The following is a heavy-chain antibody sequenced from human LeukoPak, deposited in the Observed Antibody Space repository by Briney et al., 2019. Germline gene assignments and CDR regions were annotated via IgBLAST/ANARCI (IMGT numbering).Heavy chain of an antibody. CDR2: IIPILGIA. J-gene: IGHJ6*02. CDR1: GGTFSSYA. Sequence: ASVKVSCKASGGTFSSYAISWVRQAPGQGLEWMGRIIPILGIANYAQKFQGRVTITADKSTSTAYMELSSLRSEDTAVCYCARDTTIFGVVMSPYYYYGMDVWGQGTTVTVSS. CDR3: ARDTTIFGVVMSPYYYYGMDV. V-gene: IGHV1-69*04. D-gene: IGHD3-3*01.